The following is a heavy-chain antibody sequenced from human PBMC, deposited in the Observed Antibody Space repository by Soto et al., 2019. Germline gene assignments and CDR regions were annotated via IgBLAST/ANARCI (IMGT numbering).Heavy chain of an antibody. D-gene: IGHD3-10*01. CDR3: ARTSGGLFGKIIEGSNWFGS. J-gene: IGHJ5*01. CDR1: EDTFTSYY. CDR2: INPNGGST. V-gene: IGHV1-46*01. Sequence: ASVKVSCKAPEDTFTSYYINWVRQAPGQGLEWMGMINPNGGSTRYAQKFQGRVTFTRDTPASTVYLELRSLRSDDTAFYYCARTSGGLFGKIIEGSNWFGSWGQGTLVTVSS.